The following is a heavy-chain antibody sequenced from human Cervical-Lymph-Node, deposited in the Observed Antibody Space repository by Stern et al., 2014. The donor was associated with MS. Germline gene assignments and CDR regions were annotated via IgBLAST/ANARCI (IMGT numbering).Heavy chain of an antibody. CDR2: ISYDGGNK. D-gene: IGHD2-2*01. J-gene: IGHJ6*02. CDR3: AKGYCSSTSCYPLYYFYGMDV. Sequence: VQLVESGGGVVQPGRSLRLSCVASGFTFSSYGMHWVRQAPGKGLEWVAVISYDGGNKYFADSVKGRFTISRDNSKNTLYLQMNSLRAEDMAVYYCAKGYCSSTSCYPLYYFYGMDVWGQGTPVTVSS. V-gene: IGHV3-30*18. CDR1: GFTFSSYG.